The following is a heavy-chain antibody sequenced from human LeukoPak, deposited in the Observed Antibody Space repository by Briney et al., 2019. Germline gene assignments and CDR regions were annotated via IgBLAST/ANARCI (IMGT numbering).Heavy chain of an antibody. Sequence: GGSLRLSCVASGFTFSNYLMNWVRQAPGKGLEWVSGISHSGSSIYYADSVKGRFTISRDNSKNTLYLQMDRLRVEDAAVYYCAMALDYWGQGTLVTVSS. V-gene: IGHV3-23*01. J-gene: IGHJ4*02. CDR3: AMALDY. CDR1: GFTFSNYL. CDR2: ISHSGSSI.